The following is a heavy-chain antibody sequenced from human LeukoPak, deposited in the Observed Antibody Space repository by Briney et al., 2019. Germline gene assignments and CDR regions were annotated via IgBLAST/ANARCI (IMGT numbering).Heavy chain of an antibody. J-gene: IGHJ4*02. CDR2: ISSNGGST. Sequence: GGSLRLSCSASGFTFSSHAMHWVRQAPGKGLEYVSAISSNGGSTYYADSVKGRFAISRDNSKNTLYFQMSSLRAEDTAVYYCVKGSSGWFIYFDYWGQGTLVTVSS. CDR3: VKGSSGWFIYFDY. CDR1: GFTFSSHA. D-gene: IGHD6-19*01. V-gene: IGHV3-64D*06.